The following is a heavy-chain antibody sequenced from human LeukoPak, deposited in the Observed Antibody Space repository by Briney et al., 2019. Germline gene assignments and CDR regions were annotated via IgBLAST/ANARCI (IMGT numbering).Heavy chain of an antibody. D-gene: IGHD3-10*01. CDR2: IKQDGSEK. V-gene: IGHV3-7*01. CDR3: ARYHLYGSGSRWFDP. J-gene: IGHJ5*02. CDR1: GFTFSSYW. Sequence: GGSLRLSCAASGFTFSSYWMSWVRQAPGKGLEWVANIKQDGSEKYYVDSVKGRFTISRDNAKNSLYLQMNSLRAEDTAVYYCARYHLYGSGSRWFDPWGQGTLVTVSS.